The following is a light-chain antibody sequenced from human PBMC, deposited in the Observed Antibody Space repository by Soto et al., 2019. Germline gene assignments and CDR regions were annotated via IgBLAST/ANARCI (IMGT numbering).Light chain of an antibody. V-gene: IGLV1-40*01. J-gene: IGLJ3*02. Sequence: QSVLTQPPSVSGAPGQGVTISCTGSRSNIGAGYDVHWYQQFPGAAPKLLIYANDKRPSGVVDRFSGSKSGTSASLAIAGLQAEDEADYYCQSYDNGLSGSWVFGGGTKLTVL. CDR3: QSYDNGLSGSWV. CDR1: RSNIGAGYD. CDR2: AND.